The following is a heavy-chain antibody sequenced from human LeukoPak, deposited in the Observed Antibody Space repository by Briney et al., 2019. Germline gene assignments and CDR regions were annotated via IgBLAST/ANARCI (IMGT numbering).Heavy chain of an antibody. CDR2: IIPIFGTA. J-gene: IGHJ6*03. V-gene: IGHV1-69*05. Sequence: SVKVSCKASGYTFTSYGINWVRQAPGQGLEWMGGIIPIFGTANYAQKFQGRVTITTDESTSTAYMELSSLRSEDTAVYYCARSPRYCSSTSCYSPPATPYYYYMDVWGKGTTVTVSS. CDR3: ARSPRYCSSTSCYSPPATPYYYYMDV. CDR1: GYTFTSYG. D-gene: IGHD2-2*01.